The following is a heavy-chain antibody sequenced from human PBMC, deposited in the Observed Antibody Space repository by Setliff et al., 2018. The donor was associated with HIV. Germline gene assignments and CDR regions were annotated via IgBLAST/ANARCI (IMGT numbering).Heavy chain of an antibody. CDR1: GFTFSSYG. Sequence: GGSLRLSCTASGFTFSSYGMNWVRQAPGKGLEWVAVIWYDGSNKYYADSVKGRFTISRDNSKNTLYLQMNSLRAEDTAVYYCAKDDQRSGASDYWGQGTLVTVSS. CDR2: IWYDGSNK. V-gene: IGHV3-33*06. J-gene: IGHJ4*02. D-gene: IGHD7-27*01. CDR3: AKDDQRSGASDY.